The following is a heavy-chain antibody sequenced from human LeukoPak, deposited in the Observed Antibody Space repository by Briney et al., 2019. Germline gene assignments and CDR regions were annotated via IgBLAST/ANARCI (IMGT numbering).Heavy chain of an antibody. CDR3: ARSKYYYDSNFDY. D-gene: IGHD3-22*01. V-gene: IGHV4-59*01. J-gene: IGHJ4*02. CDR1: GGSISSYY. Sequence: SETLSLTCTVSGGSISSYYWSWIRQPPGKGLEWIGYIYYSGSTNYNPSLKSRVTISVDTSKNQFSLKLSSVTAADTAVYYCARSKYYYDSNFDYWGQGTLVTVSS. CDR2: IYYSGST.